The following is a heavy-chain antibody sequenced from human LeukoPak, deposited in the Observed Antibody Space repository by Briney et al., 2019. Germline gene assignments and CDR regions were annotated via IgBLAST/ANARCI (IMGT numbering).Heavy chain of an antibody. CDR1: GYTFTGYY. CDR3: ARDRELLDY. CDR2: ISAYNGNT. D-gene: IGHD1-26*01. J-gene: IGHJ4*02. V-gene: IGHV1-18*04. Sequence: GASVKVSCKASGYTFTGYYMHWVRQAPGQGLEWMGWISAYNGNTNYAQKLQGRVTMTTDTSTSTAYMELRSLRSDDTAVYYCARDRELLDYWGQGTLVTVSS.